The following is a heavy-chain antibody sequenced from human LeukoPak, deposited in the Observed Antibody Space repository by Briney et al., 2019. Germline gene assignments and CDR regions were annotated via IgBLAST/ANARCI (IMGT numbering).Heavy chain of an antibody. CDR2: INPNTGGT. J-gene: IGHJ4*02. CDR1: GYTFTGYY. Sequence: ASVKVSCKASGYTFTGYYMHWVRQAPGQGLEWMGWINPNTGGTNYAQKFQARVTMTRDTTISTAYMELSRLTSDDTAVYYCASYPRYSSSPPFVYWGQGTLVTVSS. D-gene: IGHD6-6*01. CDR3: ASYPRYSSSPPFVY. V-gene: IGHV1-2*02.